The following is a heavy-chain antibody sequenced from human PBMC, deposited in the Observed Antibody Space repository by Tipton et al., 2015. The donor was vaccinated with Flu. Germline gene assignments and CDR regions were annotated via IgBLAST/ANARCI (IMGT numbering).Heavy chain of an antibody. J-gene: IGHJ6*02. V-gene: IGHV4-4*07. CDR1: GGSINSYY. Sequence: TLSLTCTVSGGSINSYYWTWIRQSAGKGLEWLGRIYTTGSTNYNPSLTSRVTMSLDTSENQLSLKLSAVTAADTAVYYCARVPRGPYYGMDVWGQGTTVTVSS. CDR3: ARVPRGPYYGMDV. CDR2: IYTTGST. D-gene: IGHD3-10*01.